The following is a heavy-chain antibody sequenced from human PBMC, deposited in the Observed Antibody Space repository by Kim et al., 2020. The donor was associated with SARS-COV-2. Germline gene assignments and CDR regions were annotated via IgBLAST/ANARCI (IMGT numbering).Heavy chain of an antibody. CDR3: AKGSVDTAMVDH. Sequence: TYYADSGKGRFTISRDNSKNTLSLQMNSLRAEDAAVYYCAKGSVDTAMVDHWGQGTVVTVSA. J-gene: IGHJ4*02. V-gene: IGHV3-23*01. CDR2: T. D-gene: IGHD5-18*01.